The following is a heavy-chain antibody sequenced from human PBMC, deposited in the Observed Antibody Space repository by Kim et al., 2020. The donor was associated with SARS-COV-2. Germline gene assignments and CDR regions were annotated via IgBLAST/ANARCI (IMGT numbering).Heavy chain of an antibody. CDR3: AKCPVTSGSSPFDY. Sequence: ADSVKGRFTISRDNSKNTLYLQMNSLRAEDTAVYYCAKCPVTSGSSPFDYWGQGTLVTVSS. J-gene: IGHJ4*02. D-gene: IGHD6-6*01. V-gene: IGHV3-23*01.